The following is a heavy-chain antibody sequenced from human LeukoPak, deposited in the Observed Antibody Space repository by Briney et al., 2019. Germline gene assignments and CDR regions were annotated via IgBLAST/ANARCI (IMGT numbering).Heavy chain of an antibody. J-gene: IGHJ5*02. CDR2: ISVYNGNT. Sequence: ASVKVSCKASGYTFTSYGISWVRQAPGQGLEWMGWISVYNGNTNYAQRLQGRVTMTTDTSTSTAYMELRSLRSDDTAVYYCARGPPFSIAAAGYTLQNWFDPWGQGTLVTVSS. D-gene: IGHD6-13*01. V-gene: IGHV1-18*01. CDR3: ARGPPFSIAAAGYTLQNWFDP. CDR1: GYTFTSYG.